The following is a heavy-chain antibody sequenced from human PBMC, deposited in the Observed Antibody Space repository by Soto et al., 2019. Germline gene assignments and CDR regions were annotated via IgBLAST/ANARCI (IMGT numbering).Heavy chain of an antibody. CDR3: AREFRLERRVVPAAIFYYYGMDV. CDR1: GFTFSDYC. CDR2: ISSSSSYT. V-gene: IGHV3-11*06. D-gene: IGHD2-2*02. J-gene: IGHJ6*02. Sequence: VQLVEAGGCLVQPGGSLTLSCAASGFTFSDYCMSWIRQPPGKWLEWVSYISSSSSYTNYADSVKGRFTISRDNAKNSRYLQMKSLRAEDTAVYYWAREFRLERRVVPAAIFYYYGMDVWGQGTTVTVSS.